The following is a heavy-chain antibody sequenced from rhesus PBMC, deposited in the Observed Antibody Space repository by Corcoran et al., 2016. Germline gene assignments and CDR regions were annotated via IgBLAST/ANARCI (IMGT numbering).Heavy chain of an antibody. CDR1: GYTFTSYG. Sequence: QVQLVQSGAEVKQPGALVKGSFKASGYTFTSYGMNWVRQAHGQRLEWMGWINTDTGNPTYAQGFKERFTFSMDTSISTAYLQISSLKAEDTAVYYCARRGYSGYSYFFDYWGQGVLVTVSS. CDR3: ARRGYSGYSYFFDY. V-gene: IGHV7-114*01. J-gene: IGHJ4*01. D-gene: IGHD5-42*01. CDR2: INTDTGNP.